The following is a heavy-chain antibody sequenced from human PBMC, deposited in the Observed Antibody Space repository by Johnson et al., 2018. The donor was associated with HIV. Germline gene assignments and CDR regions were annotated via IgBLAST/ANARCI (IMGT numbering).Heavy chain of an antibody. CDR2: IKRDGSEK. V-gene: IGHV3-7*03. D-gene: IGHD7-27*01. CDR1: GFTFSSYA. J-gene: IGHJ3*02. Sequence: VNLVESGGGLVQPGGSLRLSCAASGFTFSSYAMTWVRQAPGKGLEWVANIKRDGSEKYYADSVRGRFTVSRDNSKNTLYLQMNSLRAEDTAVYYCWSWGRDAFDIWGQGTMVTVSS. CDR3: WSWGRDAFDI.